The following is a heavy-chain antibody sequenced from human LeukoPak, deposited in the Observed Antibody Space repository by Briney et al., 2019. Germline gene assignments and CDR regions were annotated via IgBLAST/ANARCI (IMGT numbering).Heavy chain of an antibody. D-gene: IGHD3-22*01. J-gene: IGHJ6*02. CDR3: ARVSDSSGYVYYYGMDV. Sequence: GGPLRLSCAASGFTFSSYSMNWVRQAPGKGLEWVSSISSSSSYIYYADSVKGRFTISRDNAKNSLYLQMNSLRAEDTAVYYCARVSDSSGYVYYYGMDVWGQGTTVTVSS. CDR2: ISSSSSYI. CDR1: GFTFSSYS. V-gene: IGHV3-21*01.